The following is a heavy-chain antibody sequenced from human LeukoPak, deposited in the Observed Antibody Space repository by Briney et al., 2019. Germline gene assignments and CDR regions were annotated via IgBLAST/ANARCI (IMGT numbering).Heavy chain of an antibody. J-gene: IGHJ3*02. D-gene: IGHD6-6*01. CDR2: ISSSSSYI. CDR1: GFTVSSNF. Sequence: GGSLRLSCAASGFTVSSNFMSWVRQAPGKGLEWVSSISSSSSYIYYADSVKGRFTISRDNAKNSLYLQMNSLRAEDTAVYYCARGSLDAFDIWGQGTMVTVSS. V-gene: IGHV3-21*01. CDR3: ARGSLDAFDI.